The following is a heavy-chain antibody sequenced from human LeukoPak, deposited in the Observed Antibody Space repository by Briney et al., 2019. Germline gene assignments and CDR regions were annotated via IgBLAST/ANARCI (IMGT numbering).Heavy chain of an antibody. J-gene: IGHJ4*02. CDR1: GYTFTGYY. D-gene: IGHD3/OR15-3a*01. CDR2: INPNSGGT. V-gene: IGHV1-2*02. CDR3: ARVPPGLSYFDY. Sequence: GASVKVSCKASGYTFTGYYMHWVRQAPGQGLEWKGWINPNSGGTNYAQKFQGRVTMTRDTSISTAYMELSRLRSDDTAVYYCARVPPGLSYFDYWGQGTLVTVSS.